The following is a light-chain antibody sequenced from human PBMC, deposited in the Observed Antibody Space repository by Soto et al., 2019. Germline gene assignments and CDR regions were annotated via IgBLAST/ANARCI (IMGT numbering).Light chain of an antibody. CDR1: SSDAGNYNF. CDR3: CSYAGSSTSWV. CDR2: EDS. J-gene: IGLJ3*02. V-gene: IGLV2-23*01. Sequence: QSALTQPASVSGSPGQSITISCTGTSSDAGNYNFVSWYQQHPGKAPKVIIYEDSTRPSGVSNRISGSKSDNTASLTISRLQAEDEADYYCCSYAGSSTSWVFGGGPKLTVL.